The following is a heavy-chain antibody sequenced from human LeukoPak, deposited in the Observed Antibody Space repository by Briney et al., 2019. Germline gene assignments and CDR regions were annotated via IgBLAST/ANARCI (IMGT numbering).Heavy chain of an antibody. CDR3: ATARAAYGGTYYFDY. V-gene: IGHV3-23*01. CDR2: ISGSGGST. CDR1: GFTFSNYA. D-gene: IGHD4-23*01. J-gene: IGHJ4*02. Sequence: GGSLRLSCAASGFTFSNYAMSWVRQAPGKGLEWVSGISGSGGSTNYADSVKGRFTISRDTSKNALYLEMNSLRAEDTAVYYCATARAAYGGTYYFDYWGQGTLVTVSS.